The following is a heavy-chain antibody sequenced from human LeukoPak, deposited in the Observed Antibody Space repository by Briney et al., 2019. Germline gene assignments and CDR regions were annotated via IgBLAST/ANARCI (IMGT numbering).Heavy chain of an antibody. J-gene: IGHJ3*02. D-gene: IGHD3-22*01. Sequence: ASVKVSCKAPGYTFTSYGINWVRQAPGQGLEWMGWISGYNGNTNYAQKLQGRVTMTTDTSTRTAYMELRSLRSDDTAMYYCARHRLPRVYYDSSGYYHDASDIWGQGTMVTVSS. CDR2: ISGYNGNT. V-gene: IGHV1-18*01. CDR1: GYTFTSYG. CDR3: ARHRLPRVYYDSSGYYHDASDI.